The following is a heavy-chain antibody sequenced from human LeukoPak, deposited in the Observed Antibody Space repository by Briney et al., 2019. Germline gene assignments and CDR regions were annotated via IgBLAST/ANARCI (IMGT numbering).Heavy chain of an antibody. CDR3: ATGGDHPY. J-gene: IGHJ1*01. D-gene: IGHD2-21*02. CDR1: GFTFSNYA. CDR2: ISGGGTST. V-gene: IGHV3-23*01. Sequence: PGGSLRLSCAASGFTFSNYAMSWVRQAPGKGLEWVSAISGGGTSTYSADSVKGRFTISRDNSKNTLYLQMNSLRAEDTAVYYCATGGDHPYWGPGTLVTVSS.